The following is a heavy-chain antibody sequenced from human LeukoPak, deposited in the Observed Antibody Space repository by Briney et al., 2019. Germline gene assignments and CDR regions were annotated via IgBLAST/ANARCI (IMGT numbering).Heavy chain of an antibody. CDR3: ARDRDIVLMVYATDFDY. CDR2: ISAYNGNT. CDR1: GYSFTTHG. J-gene: IGHJ4*02. Sequence: ASVEVSCKASGYSFTTHGFSWVRQAPGQGLEWMGWISAYNGNTNYAQRLQGRVTMTTDTSTSTAYMELRSLRSDDTAVYYCARDRDIVLMVYATDFDYWGQGTLVTVSS. D-gene: IGHD2-8*01. V-gene: IGHV1-18*01.